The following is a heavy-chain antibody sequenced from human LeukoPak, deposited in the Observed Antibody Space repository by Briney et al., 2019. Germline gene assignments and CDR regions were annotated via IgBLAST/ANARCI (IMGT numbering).Heavy chain of an antibody. CDR3: ARDRGGSSGWYYFDY. J-gene: IGHJ4*02. D-gene: IGHD6-19*01. CDR2: IYSGGST. Sequence: GGSLRLSCAASGFTFSSNYMSWVRQAPGKGLEWVSVIYSGGSTYYPDSVKGRFTISRDNSKNTLYLQMNSLRAEDTAVYYCARDRGGSSGWYYFDYWGQGTLVSVSS. V-gene: IGHV3-66*02. CDR1: GFTFSSNY.